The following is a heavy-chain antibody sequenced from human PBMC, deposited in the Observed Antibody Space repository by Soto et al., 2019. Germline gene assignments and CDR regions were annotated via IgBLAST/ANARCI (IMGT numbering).Heavy chain of an antibody. V-gene: IGHV1-24*01. CDR1: GYTLTELS. Sequence: ASVKVSCKVSGYTLTELSMHWVRQAPGKGLEWMGGFDPEDGETIYAQKFQGRVTMTEDTSTDTAYMELSSLRSEDTAVYYCATSRPSGSYYDYYYYGMDVWGQGTTVTVSS. D-gene: IGHD3-10*01. CDR3: ATSRPSGSYYDYYYYGMDV. J-gene: IGHJ6*02. CDR2: FDPEDGET.